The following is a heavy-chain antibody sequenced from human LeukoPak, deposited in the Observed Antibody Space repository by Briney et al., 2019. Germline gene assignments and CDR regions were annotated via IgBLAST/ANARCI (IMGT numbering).Heavy chain of an antibody. D-gene: IGHD6-19*01. Sequence: SVKGRFTISRDNAKNSLYLQMNSLRAEDTAVYYCSGSGWTTGAFDIWGQGTMVTVSS. J-gene: IGHJ3*02. V-gene: IGHV3-11*04. CDR3: SGSGWTTGAFDI.